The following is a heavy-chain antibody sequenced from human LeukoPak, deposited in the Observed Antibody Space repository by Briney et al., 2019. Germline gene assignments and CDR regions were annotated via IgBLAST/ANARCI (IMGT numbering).Heavy chain of an antibody. D-gene: IGHD3-22*01. Sequence: PGGSLILSCAASGFTFSSYAMSWVRQAPGKGLEWVSAISGSGGSTYYADSVKGRFTISRDNSKNTLYLQMSSLRAEDTAVYYCAKKYYYDSRGYYFDYWGQGTLVTVSS. CDR2: ISGSGGST. CDR3: AKKYYYDSRGYYFDY. V-gene: IGHV3-23*01. J-gene: IGHJ4*02. CDR1: GFTFSSYA.